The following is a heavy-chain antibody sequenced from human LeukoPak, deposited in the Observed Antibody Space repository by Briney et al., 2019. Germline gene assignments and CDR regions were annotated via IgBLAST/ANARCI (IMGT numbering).Heavy chain of an antibody. Sequence: SETLSLTCTVSGGSISSYYRSWIRQPPGKGLEWIGYIYYSGSTNYNPSLKSRVTISVDTSKNQFSLKLSSVTAADTAVYYCARADWSHPEEYYFDYWGQGTLVTVSS. J-gene: IGHJ4*02. V-gene: IGHV4-59*01. CDR3: ARADWSHPEEYYFDY. CDR2: IYYSGST. D-gene: IGHD3-9*01. CDR1: GGSISSYY.